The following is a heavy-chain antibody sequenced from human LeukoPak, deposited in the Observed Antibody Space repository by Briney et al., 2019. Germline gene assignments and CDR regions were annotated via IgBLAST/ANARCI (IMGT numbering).Heavy chain of an antibody. CDR3: AKSGGSYYGGHFDC. CDR1: GFTFSSYS. CDR2: ITSASSTI. Sequence: GGSLRLSCAASGFTFSSYSMNWVRQAPGKGLEWISYITSASSTISYADSVKGRFTISRDNAKNSPYLQMNSLRDEDTAVYYCAKSGGSYYGGHFDCWGRGTLVTVSS. J-gene: IGHJ4*02. D-gene: IGHD1-26*01. V-gene: IGHV3-48*02.